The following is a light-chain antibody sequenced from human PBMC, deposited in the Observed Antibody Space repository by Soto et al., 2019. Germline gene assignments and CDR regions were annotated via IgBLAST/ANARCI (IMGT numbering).Light chain of an antibody. Sequence: IQLTQSPSSLSASVGDRVTITCRASQGISSYLAWYQQKPGKAPNLLIYAASTLQRGVPSRFSGSGSGTDFTLTISSRQPEDFATYYCQQLNSYPPTFGGGTKVEIK. J-gene: IGKJ4*01. V-gene: IGKV1-9*01. CDR3: QQLNSYPPT. CDR2: AAS. CDR1: QGISSY.